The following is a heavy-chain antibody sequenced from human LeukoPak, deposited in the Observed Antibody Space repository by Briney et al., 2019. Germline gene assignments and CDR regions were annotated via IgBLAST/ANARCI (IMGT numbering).Heavy chain of an antibody. V-gene: IGHV4-30-4*01. Sequence: SETLSLTCTVSGGSISSGDYYWSWIRQPPGKGLEWIGYIYYSGSTYYNPSLKSRVTISVDTSKNQFSLKLSSVTAADTAVYYCASYGDYVGYFDYWGQGTLLTVSS. J-gene: IGHJ4*02. CDR2: IYYSGST. CDR3: ASYGDYVGYFDY. D-gene: IGHD4-17*01. CDR1: GGSISSGDYY.